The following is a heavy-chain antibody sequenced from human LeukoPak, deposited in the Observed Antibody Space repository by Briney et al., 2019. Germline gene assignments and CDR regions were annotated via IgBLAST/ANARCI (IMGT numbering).Heavy chain of an antibody. CDR2: IYYSGST. D-gene: IGHD3-10*01. V-gene: IGHV4-59*08. CDR3: ARHGAHYYGSGSYALDAFDI. J-gene: IGHJ3*02. CDR1: GGSISSYY. Sequence: SETLSLTCTVSGGSISSYYWSWIRQPPGKGLEWIGYIYYSGSTNYNPSLKSRVTISVDTSKNQFSLELSSVTAADTAVYYCARHGAHYYGSGSYALDAFDIWGQGTMVTVSS.